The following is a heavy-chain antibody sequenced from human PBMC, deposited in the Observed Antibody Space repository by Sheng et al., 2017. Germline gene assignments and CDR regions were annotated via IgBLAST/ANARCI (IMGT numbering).Heavy chain of an antibody. D-gene: IGHD2-15*01. CDR2: IIPIFGTA. Sequence: QVQLVQSGAEVKKPGSSVKVSCKASGGTFSSYAISWVRQAPGQGLEWMGGIIPIFGTANYAQKFQGRVTITTDESTSTAYMELSSLRSEDTAVYYCAKGHCSGGSCYPTGFDPWGQGTLVTVSS. V-gene: IGHV1-69*05. CDR1: GGTFSSYA. CDR3: AKGHCSGGSCYPTGFDP. J-gene: IGHJ5*02.